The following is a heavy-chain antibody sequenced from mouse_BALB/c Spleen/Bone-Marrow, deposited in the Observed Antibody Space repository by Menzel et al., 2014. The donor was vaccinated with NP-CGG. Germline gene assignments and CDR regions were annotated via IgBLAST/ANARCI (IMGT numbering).Heavy chain of an antibody. J-gene: IGHJ3*01. V-gene: IGHV5-12*02. CDR2: ISNGGGST. CDR1: GLTFSDYY. CDR3: ARHNYDEGWFAY. D-gene: IGHD2-4*01. Sequence: DVYLVESGGGLVQPGGSLKLSCATSGLTFSDYYMYWVRQTPEKRLEWVAYISNGGGSTYYPDTVKGRFTISRDNAKNTLYLQMSRLKSEDTAMYYCARHNYDEGWFAYWGQGTLVTVSA.